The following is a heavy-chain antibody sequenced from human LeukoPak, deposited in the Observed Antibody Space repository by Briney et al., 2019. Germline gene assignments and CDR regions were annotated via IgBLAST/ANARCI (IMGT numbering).Heavy chain of an antibody. D-gene: IGHD1-26*01. CDR3: ARLFGPEWERYYFDY. J-gene: IGHJ4*02. CDR1: GYSFTSYW. V-gene: IGHV5-51*01. CDR2: IYPGDSDT. Sequence: GGSLKISCKGSGYSFTSYWNGRMRHKPGKVLERLGIIYPGDSDTRYSPSFQGQVTISADKSISTAYLQWSSLKASDTAMYYCARLFGPEWERYYFDYWGQGTLVTVSS.